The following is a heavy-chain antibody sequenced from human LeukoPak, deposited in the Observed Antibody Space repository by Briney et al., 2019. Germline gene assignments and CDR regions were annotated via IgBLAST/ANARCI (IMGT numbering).Heavy chain of an antibody. CDR2: IRSKAYGGTT. CDR3: TRRLPHKWELLL. D-gene: IGHD1-26*01. J-gene: IGHJ4*02. CDR1: GFTFSSYE. V-gene: IGHV3-49*04. Sequence: HPGGSLRLSCAASGFTFSSYEMNWVRQAPGKGLEWVGFIRSKAYGGTTEYAASVKGRFTISRDDSKSIAYLQMNSLKTEDTAVYYCTRRLPHKWELLLWGQGTLVTVSS.